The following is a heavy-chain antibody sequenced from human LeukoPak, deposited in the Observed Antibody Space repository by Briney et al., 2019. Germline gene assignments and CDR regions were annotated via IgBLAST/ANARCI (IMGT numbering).Heavy chain of an antibody. Sequence: PGGSLRLSCTASGFTFGDYAMSWVRQAPGKGLEWVGFIRSKAYGGTTEYAASVKGRFTISRDDSKSIAYLQMNSLKTEVTAAYYCTRPQYYYDSSGYQPLYWYFDLWGRGTLVTVSS. D-gene: IGHD3-22*01. CDR2: IRSKAYGGTT. J-gene: IGHJ2*01. CDR1: GFTFGDYA. CDR3: TRPQYYYDSSGYQPLYWYFDL. V-gene: IGHV3-49*04.